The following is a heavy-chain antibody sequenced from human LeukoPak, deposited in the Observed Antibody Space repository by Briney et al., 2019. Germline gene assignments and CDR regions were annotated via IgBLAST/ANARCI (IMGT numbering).Heavy chain of an antibody. CDR3: AILHDSSGPYYFDY. D-gene: IGHD3-22*01. J-gene: IGHJ4*02. CDR1: GFTFSSYG. CDR2: IRYDGSNK. Sequence: GGSLRLSCAASGFTFSSYGMHWVRQAPGKGLEWVAFIRYDGSNKYYADSVKGRFTISRDNSKNTLYLQMNSLRAEDTAVYYCAILHDSSGPYYFDYWGQGTLVTVSS. V-gene: IGHV3-30*02.